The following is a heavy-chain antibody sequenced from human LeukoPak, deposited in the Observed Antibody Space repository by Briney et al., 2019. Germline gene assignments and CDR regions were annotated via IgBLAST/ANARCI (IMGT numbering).Heavy chain of an antibody. D-gene: IGHD3-16*01. CDR2: ISGNGVDT. V-gene: IGHV3-23*01. CDR1: GFTFSSTS. Sequence: GGSLRLSCAASGFTFSSTSTTWVRQAPGKGLEWVSAISGNGVDTFYADSVKGRFTISRDNSRNTLYLQMNSLRAEDTALYYCAKDYAVGSIDYWGQGTLVTVSS. J-gene: IGHJ4*02. CDR3: AKDYAVGSIDY.